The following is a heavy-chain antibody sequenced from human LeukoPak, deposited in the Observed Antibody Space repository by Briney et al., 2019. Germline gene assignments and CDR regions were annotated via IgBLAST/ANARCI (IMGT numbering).Heavy chain of an antibody. J-gene: IGHJ4*02. V-gene: IGHV4-39*01. CDR3: ARQGRYYGSGSYRYFDY. CDR2: IYYSGST. D-gene: IGHD3-10*01. Sequence: PSETLSLTCTVSGGSISSSSYYWGWIRQPPGKGLEWIGSIYYSGSTYYNPSLKSRVTISVDTSKNQFSLKLSSVTAADTAVYYCARQGRYYGSGSYRYFDYWGQGALVIVSS. CDR1: GGSISSSSYY.